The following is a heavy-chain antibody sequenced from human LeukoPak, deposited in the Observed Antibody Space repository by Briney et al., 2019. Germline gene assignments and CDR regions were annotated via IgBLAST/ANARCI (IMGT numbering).Heavy chain of an antibody. CDR2: IYHSAST. CDR3: VRHTSSARYYFDH. CDR1: GASISSYY. J-gene: IGHJ4*02. V-gene: IGHV4-59*08. Sequence: PSETLSLTCTVSGASISSYYWSWIRQPPGKALEWVVYIYHSASTNYNPSLKSRVTISVDTSKNQFSLKLSSVTAADTAVYYCVRHTSSARYYFDHWGPGTLVTVSS. D-gene: IGHD6-19*01.